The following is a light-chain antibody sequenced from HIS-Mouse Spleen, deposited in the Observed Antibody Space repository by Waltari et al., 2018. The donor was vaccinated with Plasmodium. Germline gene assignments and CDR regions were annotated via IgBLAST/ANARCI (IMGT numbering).Light chain of an antibody. CDR2: AAS. CDR3: QQSYSTWT. J-gene: IGKJ1*01. CDR1: QSISSS. V-gene: IGKV1-39*01. Sequence: DIQMTQSPSSLPASVGDRVTITCRASQSISSSLNWYQQKPGKAPKLLIYAASSLQSGVPSRFSGSGSGTDFTLTISSLQPEYFATYYCQQSYSTWTFGQGTKVEIK.